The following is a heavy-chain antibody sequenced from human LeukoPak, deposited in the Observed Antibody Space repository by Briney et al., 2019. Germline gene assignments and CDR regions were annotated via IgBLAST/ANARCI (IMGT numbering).Heavy chain of an antibody. D-gene: IGHD6-6*01. Sequence: GGSLRLSCAASGFTFSSYEMNWVRQAPGKGLGWVSLIYSGGTTYYADSVKGRFTISRDNSKNTVYLQMNSLRAEDTATYYCARDKGSSYLSSFDYWGQGALVTVSS. CDR2: IYSGGTT. CDR3: ARDKGSSYLSSFDY. CDR1: GFTFSSYE. J-gene: IGHJ4*02. V-gene: IGHV3-66*02.